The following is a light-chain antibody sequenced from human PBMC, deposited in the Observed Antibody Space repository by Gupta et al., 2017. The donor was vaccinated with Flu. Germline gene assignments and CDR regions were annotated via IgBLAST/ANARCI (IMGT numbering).Light chain of an antibody. CDR2: GAS. Sequence: YGRASQSVSSNLAWYQQKPGQAPRLLIYGASTRATGIPARFSGSGSGTEFTLTISSLQSEDFAVYYCQQYNNWPPWTFGQGTKVEIK. CDR1: QSVSSN. CDR3: QQYNNWPPWT. J-gene: IGKJ1*01. V-gene: IGKV3-15*01.